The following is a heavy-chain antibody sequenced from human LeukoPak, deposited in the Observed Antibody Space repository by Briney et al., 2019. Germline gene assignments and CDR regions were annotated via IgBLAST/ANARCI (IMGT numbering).Heavy chain of an antibody. Sequence: PSETLSLTCAVYGGSFSGYYWSWIRQPPGKGLEWIGEINHSGSTNYNPSLKSRVTISVDTSKNQFSLKLSSVTAADTAVYYCARGSSGWYNYWGQGTQVTVSS. J-gene: IGHJ4*02. D-gene: IGHD6-19*01. CDR1: GGSFSGYY. V-gene: IGHV4-34*01. CDR3: ARGSSGWYNY. CDR2: INHSGST.